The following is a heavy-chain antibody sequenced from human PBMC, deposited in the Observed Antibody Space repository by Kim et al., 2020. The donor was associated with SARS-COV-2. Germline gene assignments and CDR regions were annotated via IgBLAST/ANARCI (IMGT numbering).Heavy chain of an antibody. V-gene: IGHV3-73*01. CDR1: GFTFSGSA. J-gene: IGHJ6*02. CDR3: TRHYDFWSGYYIPLRAPYYGMDV. D-gene: IGHD3-3*01. Sequence: GGSLRLSCAASGFTFSGSAMHWVRQASGKGLEWVGHIRSKANSYATAYAASVKGRFTISRDDSKNTAYLQMNSLKTEDTAVYYCTRHYDFWSGYYIPLRAPYYGMDVWGQGTTVTVSS. CDR2: IRSKANSYAT.